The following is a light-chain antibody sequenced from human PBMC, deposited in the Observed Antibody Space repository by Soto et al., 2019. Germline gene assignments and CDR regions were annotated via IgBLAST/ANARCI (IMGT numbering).Light chain of an antibody. CDR1: QNVYKY. J-gene: IGKJ4*01. V-gene: IGKV3-11*01. Sequence: IELTQSPATLSSSPGERATLSCRASQNVYKYLAWYQQKPGNAPRLLIYDAINRATGIPSRFSGSGSGTVITLIISILDPEYFGVYYCQQHSKWVTFGKGTKVEIK. CDR2: DAI. CDR3: QQHSKWVT.